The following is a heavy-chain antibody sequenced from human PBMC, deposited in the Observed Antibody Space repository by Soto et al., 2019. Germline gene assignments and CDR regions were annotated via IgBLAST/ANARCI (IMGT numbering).Heavy chain of an antibody. V-gene: IGHV3-23*01. Sequence: GGSLRLSCAASGFTFSSYSMSWVRQAPGKGLEWVSAISGSGGSTYYADSVKGRFTISRDNSKNTLYLQMNSLRADDTAVYYCAKQEWQRFGVYYYYMDVWGKGTTVTVSS. J-gene: IGHJ6*03. D-gene: IGHD5-12*01. CDR3: AKQEWQRFGVYYYYMDV. CDR1: GFTFSSYS. CDR2: ISGSGGST.